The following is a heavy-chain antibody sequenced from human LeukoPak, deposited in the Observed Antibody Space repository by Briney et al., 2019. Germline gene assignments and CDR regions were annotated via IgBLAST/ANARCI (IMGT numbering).Heavy chain of an antibody. D-gene: IGHD2-2*01. CDR2: IYSSGST. V-gene: IGHV4-4*07. CDR1: GGSISSYY. J-gene: IGHJ2*01. Sequence: PSETLSLTCTVSGGSISSYYWSWIRQPAGKGLEWIGRIYSSGSTTYNPSLKSRVTMSADTSENQFSLKLNSVTAADTAVYYCARAVVSRMRYFDLWGRGTLVTVSS. CDR3: ARAVVSRMRYFDL.